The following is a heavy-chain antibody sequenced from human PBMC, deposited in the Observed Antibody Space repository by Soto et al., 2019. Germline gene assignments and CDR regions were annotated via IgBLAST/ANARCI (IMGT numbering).Heavy chain of an antibody. CDR1: GDSIRSYS. D-gene: IGHD1-7*01. J-gene: IGHJ4*02. Sequence: SETLSLTCAVSGDSIRSYSCNWIRQTAGRGLEWIGRVSPSGHTQYRSSFETRVTISVDMSTNQFFLELRYVTAADTAVYYCARESGENWSYEAYWGQGTQVTVSS. CDR3: ARESGENWSYEAY. V-gene: IGHV4-4*07. CDR2: VSPSGHT.